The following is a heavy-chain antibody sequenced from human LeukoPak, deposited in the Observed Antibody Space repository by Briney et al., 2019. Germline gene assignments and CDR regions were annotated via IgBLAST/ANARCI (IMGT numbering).Heavy chain of an antibody. CDR3: ARDLGDIVVVPAAINLIYYGMDV. CDR2: ISYDGINK. Sequence: GRSLRLSCAASGFTFSSYAMHWVRQAPGKGLEWVAVISYDGINKYYADSVKGRFTISRDNSKNTLYLQMNSLRAEDTAVYYCARDLGDIVVVPAAINLIYYGMDVWGQGTTVTVSS. CDR1: GFTFSSYA. J-gene: IGHJ6*02. D-gene: IGHD2-2*01. V-gene: IGHV3-30-3*01.